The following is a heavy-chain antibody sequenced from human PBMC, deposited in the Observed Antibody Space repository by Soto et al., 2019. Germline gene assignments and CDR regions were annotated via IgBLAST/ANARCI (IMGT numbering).Heavy chain of an antibody. CDR1: GGSISSYY. Sequence: SETLSLTCTVSGGSISSYYWSWIRQPPGKGLEWIGYIYYSGSTNYNPSLKSRVTKDTSKNQVVLALTNMDPVDTATYYCAYNPPTMIVAHWGQGTLVTVSS. J-gene: IGHJ4*02. CDR3: AYNPPTMIVAH. CDR2: IYYSGST. V-gene: IGHV4-59*01. D-gene: IGHD3-22*01.